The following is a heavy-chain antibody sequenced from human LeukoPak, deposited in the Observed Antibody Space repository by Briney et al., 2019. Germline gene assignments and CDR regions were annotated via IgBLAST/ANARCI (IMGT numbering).Heavy chain of an antibody. Sequence: GGSLRLSCAASGFTFSSYWMHWVRQAPGKGLVWVSRIKSDGSTRYADSVKGRFTISRDNAKDTVSLQMTSLRAEDTGVYYCARAPSEIGGYYPEYFRHWGQGTLVIVSS. V-gene: IGHV3-74*01. CDR2: IKSDGST. J-gene: IGHJ1*01. CDR3: ARAPSEIGGYYPEYFRH. CDR1: GFTFSSYW. D-gene: IGHD3-22*01.